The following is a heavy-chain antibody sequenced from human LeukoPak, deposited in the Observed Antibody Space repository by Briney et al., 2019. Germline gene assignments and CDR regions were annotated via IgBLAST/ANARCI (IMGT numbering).Heavy chain of an antibody. CDR2: IYSGGST. CDR3: ARPAGYSHGTDAFDI. J-gene: IGHJ3*02. D-gene: IGHD5-12*01. V-gene: IGHV3-53*01. Sequence: GGSLRLSCAASGFTVSSSYMSWVRQAPGKGLEWVSVIYSGGSTYYADSVKGRFTISRDNAKNSLYLQMNSLRAEDTAVYYCARPAGYSHGTDAFDIWGQGTMVTVSS. CDR1: GFTVSSSY.